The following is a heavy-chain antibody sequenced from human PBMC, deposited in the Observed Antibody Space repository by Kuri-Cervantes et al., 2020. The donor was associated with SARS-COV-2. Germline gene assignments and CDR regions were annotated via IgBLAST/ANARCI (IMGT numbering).Heavy chain of an antibody. J-gene: IGHJ3*02. CDR3: AKDSPGIAVAEAFDI. CDR2: ISSSSSYI. V-gene: IGHV3-21*04. Sequence: GGSLRLSCAASGFTFSSYSMNWVRQAPGKGLEWVSSISSSSSYIYYADSVKGRFTISRDNSKNTLYLQMNSLRAEDMAVYYCAKDSPGIAVAEAFDIWGQGTMVTVSS. CDR1: GFTFSSYS. D-gene: IGHD6-19*01.